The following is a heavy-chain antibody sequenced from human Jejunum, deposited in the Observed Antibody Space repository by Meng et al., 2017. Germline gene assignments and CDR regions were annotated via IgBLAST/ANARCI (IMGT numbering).Heavy chain of an antibody. V-gene: IGHV4-39*07. Sequence: QRQLQGVGPGLVKPSETLSLTCAVSGGSISTAGYYWGWIRQSPGKGLEWIGSIFYSGTTYYNPSLKSRVTISIDTSKNQFSLKMNSVTAADTAVYYCARDTAGFGPWGQGTLVTVSS. CDR1: GGSISTAGYY. CDR3: ARDTAGFGP. D-gene: IGHD6-13*01. CDR2: IFYSGTT. J-gene: IGHJ5*02.